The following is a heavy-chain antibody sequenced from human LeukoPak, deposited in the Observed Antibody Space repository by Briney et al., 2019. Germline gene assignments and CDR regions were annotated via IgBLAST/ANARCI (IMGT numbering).Heavy chain of an antibody. CDR1: GFTFSTYG. J-gene: IGHJ6*03. CDR3: AKDAGGWYTYYYYYMDV. V-gene: IGHV3-30*02. CDR2: IQSDGSNK. D-gene: IGHD6-19*01. Sequence: GGSLRLSCAAPGFTFSTYGMHWVRQAPGKGLEWVAFIQSDGSNKYYADSVKGRFTVSRDNSKNSLYLQMNSLRAEDTAVYYCAKDAGGWYTYYYYYMDVWGKGTTVTISS.